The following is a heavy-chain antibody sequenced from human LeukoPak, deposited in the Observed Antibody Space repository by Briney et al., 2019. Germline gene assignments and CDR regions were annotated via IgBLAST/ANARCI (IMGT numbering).Heavy chain of an antibody. CDR3: ARHRLPGIAAAGRFDY. Sequence: PSETLSLTCAVYGGSFSGYYWSWIRQPPGKGLEWIGEINHSGSTNYNPSLESRVTISVDTSKNQFSLKLSSVTAADTAVYYCARHRLPGIAAAGRFDYWGQGTLVTVSS. D-gene: IGHD6-13*01. V-gene: IGHV4-34*01. CDR1: GGSFSGYY. CDR2: INHSGST. J-gene: IGHJ4*02.